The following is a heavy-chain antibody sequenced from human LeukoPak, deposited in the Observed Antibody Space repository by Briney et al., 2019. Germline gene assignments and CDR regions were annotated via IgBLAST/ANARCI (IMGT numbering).Heavy chain of an antibody. CDR3: ARLLEVGASDWRFYYYYYYMDV. J-gene: IGHJ6*03. V-gene: IGHV5-51*01. CDR2: IYPGDSDT. Sequence: GESLKISCKGSGYSFTSYWIGWVRQMPGKGLEWMGIIYPGDSDTRYSPSFQGQVTISADKSISTAYLQWSSLKASDTAMYYCARLLEVGASDWRFYYYYYYMDVWGKGTTVTISS. CDR1: GYSFTSYW. D-gene: IGHD1-26*01.